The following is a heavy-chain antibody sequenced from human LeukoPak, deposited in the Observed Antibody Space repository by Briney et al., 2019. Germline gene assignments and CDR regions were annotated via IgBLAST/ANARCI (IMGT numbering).Heavy chain of an antibody. CDR2: IYYSGNT. V-gene: IGHV4-39*01. CDR1: GGSISSSSYY. CDR3: VVFYYDYRGYRSGPRLDVFDM. D-gene: IGHD3-22*01. Sequence: PSETLSLTCTVSGGSISSSSYYWGWIRQPPGKGLEWVGSIYYSGNTDYNPSLKSRVTISVDTSKNQFSLKLTSVTAADTAVFYCVVFYYDYRGYRSGPRLDVFDMWGQGTMVTVSS. J-gene: IGHJ3*02.